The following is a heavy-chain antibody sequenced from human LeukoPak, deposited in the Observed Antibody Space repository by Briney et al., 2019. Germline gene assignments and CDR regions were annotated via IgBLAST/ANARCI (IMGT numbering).Heavy chain of an antibody. D-gene: IGHD3-10*01. V-gene: IGHV1-2*02. CDR2: INPNSGGT. CDR3: ARVEGITMVRSWGRLYYFDY. J-gene: IGHJ4*02. Sequence: ASVKVSCKASGYTFTGYYMHWVRQAPGQGLEWMGWINPNSGGTNYAQKFQGRVTMTRDTSISTAYMELSRLRSDDTAVYYCARVEGITMVRSWGRLYYFDYWGQGTLVTVSS. CDR1: GYTFTGYY.